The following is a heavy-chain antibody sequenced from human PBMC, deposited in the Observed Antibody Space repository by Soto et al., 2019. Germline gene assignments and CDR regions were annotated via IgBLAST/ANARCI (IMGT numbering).Heavy chain of an antibody. Sequence: PGESLKISCKGSGYSFTSYWIGWVRQMPGKGLEWMGIIYPGDSDTRYSPSFQGQVTISADKSISTAYLQWSSLKASDTAMYYCARTSAAGKYYYGMDGWGQGTTVTLSS. D-gene: IGHD6-13*01. J-gene: IGHJ6*02. CDR2: IYPGDSDT. CDR3: ARTSAAGKYYYGMDG. CDR1: GYSFTSYW. V-gene: IGHV5-51*01.